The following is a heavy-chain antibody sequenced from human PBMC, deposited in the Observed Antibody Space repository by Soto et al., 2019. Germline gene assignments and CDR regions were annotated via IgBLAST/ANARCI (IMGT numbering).Heavy chain of an antibody. CDR3: ARSYSGYDFGSRNYFDS. V-gene: IGHV4-61*01. Sequence: QVQLQESGPGLVKPSETLSLTCSVFGASVRSDNFYWSWIRQPPGKGLEWIGLIYYDGGTNYNPSLKSRVIISVDTSKNQFSLTLTSVTTADRAVYYCARSYSGYDFGSRNYFDSWGQGSLVTVSS. CDR1: GASVRSDNFY. D-gene: IGHD5-12*01. CDR2: IYYDGGT. J-gene: IGHJ4*02.